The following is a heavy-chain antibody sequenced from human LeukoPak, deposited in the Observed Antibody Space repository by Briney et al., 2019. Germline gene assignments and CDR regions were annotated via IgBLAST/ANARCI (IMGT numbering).Heavy chain of an antibody. CDR3: AKDGYSSSRYALLNYFDY. Sequence: PGGSLRLSCAASGFNFNNYGMSWVRQAPGKGLEWVSGISGSGGGSTYYAGSVKGRFTISRDNSKNTLYLQMNSLRAEDTAVYYCAKDGYSSSRYALLNYFDYWGQGTLVTVSS. CDR1: GFNFNNYG. V-gene: IGHV3-23*01. CDR2: ISGSGGGST. J-gene: IGHJ4*02. D-gene: IGHD6-13*01.